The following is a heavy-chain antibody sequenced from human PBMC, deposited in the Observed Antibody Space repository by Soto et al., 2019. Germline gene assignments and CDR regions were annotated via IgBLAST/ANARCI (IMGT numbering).Heavy chain of an antibody. J-gene: IGHJ5*02. CDR3: ARAWTATAGWPNWFDR. CDR2: IHYSGST. CDR1: GGSISGEGYY. D-gene: IGHD6-13*01. Sequence: QVQLQESGPGLVEPSQTLSLTCTVSGGSISGEGYYWSWIRQYSGRGLEWIGYIHYSGSTYYNPSLXGXVXIXXDTSKTQFFLNLSSVTAADTAVYYCARAWTATAGWPNWFDRWGQGTLVTVSS. V-gene: IGHV4-31*03.